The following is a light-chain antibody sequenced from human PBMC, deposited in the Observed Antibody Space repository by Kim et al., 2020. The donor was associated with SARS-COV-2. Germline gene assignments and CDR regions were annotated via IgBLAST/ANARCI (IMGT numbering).Light chain of an antibody. CDR1: HSVISSF. V-gene: IGKV3-20*01. CDR3: HQYGRSPWT. CDR2: GAS. J-gene: IGKJ1*01. Sequence: PGERATLSCGASHSVISSFLAWYQQKPGQAPRLLIYGASTRATGIPDRFSGSGSGTDFTLTISRLEPEDFAVYYCHQYGRSPWTFGQGTKVEIK.